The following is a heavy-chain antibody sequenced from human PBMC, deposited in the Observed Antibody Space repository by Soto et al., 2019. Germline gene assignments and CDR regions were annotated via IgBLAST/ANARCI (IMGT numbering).Heavy chain of an antibody. CDR3: AASIFYYGMDV. Sequence: ISCTGFGYTFTNYWIGWVRQMPGKGPEWMGIIYPGDSDTKYNPSFQGQVTISADKSITTTYLQWSSLKASDTAIYYCAASIFYYGMDVWGQGTTVTVPS. CDR1: GYTFTNYW. CDR2: IYPGDSDT. V-gene: IGHV5-51*01. J-gene: IGHJ6*02.